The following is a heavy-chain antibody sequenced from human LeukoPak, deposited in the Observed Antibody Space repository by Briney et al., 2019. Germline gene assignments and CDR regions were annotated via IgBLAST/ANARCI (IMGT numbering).Heavy chain of an antibody. V-gene: IGHV4-59*08. CDR2: IYYGGST. CDR3: ARRIVVTRGFDY. CDR1: GGSISSYY. D-gene: IGHD4-23*01. J-gene: IGHJ4*02. Sequence: SETLSLTCTVSGGSISSYYWSWIRQPPGKGLEWIGYIYYGGSTNYNPSLKSRVTISVDTSKNQFSLKLSSVTAADTAVYYCARRIVVTRGFDYWGQGTLVTVSS.